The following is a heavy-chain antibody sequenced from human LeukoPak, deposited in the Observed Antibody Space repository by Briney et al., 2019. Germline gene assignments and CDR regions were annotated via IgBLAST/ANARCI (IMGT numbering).Heavy chain of an antibody. J-gene: IGHJ5*02. CDR1: GYTFTSYG. CDR2: ISAYNGNT. Sequence: ASVKVSCKASGYTFTSYGISWVRQAPGQGLEWMGWISAYNGNTNYAQKLQGRVTMTTDTYTSTAYMELRSLRSDDTAVYYCARVGYYDFWSGYLNWFDPWGQGTLVTVSS. V-gene: IGHV1-18*01. CDR3: ARVGYYDFWSGYLNWFDP. D-gene: IGHD3-3*01.